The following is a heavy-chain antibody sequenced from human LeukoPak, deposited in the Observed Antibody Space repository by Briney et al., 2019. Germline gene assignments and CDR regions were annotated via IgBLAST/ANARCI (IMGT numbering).Heavy chain of an antibody. CDR3: ARGHIVVVTAWFDP. CDR2: IYYSGST. Sequence: PSETLSLTCTVSGGSISSSSYYWGWIRQPPGKGLEWIGSIYYSGSTYYNPSLKSRVTISVDTSKNQFSLKLSSVTAADTAVYYCARGHIVVVTAWFDPWGQGTLVTVSS. CDR1: GGSISSSSYY. D-gene: IGHD2-21*02. J-gene: IGHJ5*02. V-gene: IGHV4-39*01.